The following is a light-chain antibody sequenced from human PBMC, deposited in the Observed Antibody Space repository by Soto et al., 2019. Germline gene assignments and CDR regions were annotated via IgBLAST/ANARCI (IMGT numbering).Light chain of an antibody. CDR1: QSISGW. J-gene: IGKJ1*01. V-gene: IGKV1-5*01. CDR3: QQYYSYPWT. CDR2: DAS. Sequence: DIQMTQSPSTLSASVGDRVAITCRASQSISGWLAWYQQKPGKPPKLLIYDASSLDGGVPSRFSGSGSGTEFTLTISSLQPDDLATYDCQQYYSYPWTFGQGTKGEIK.